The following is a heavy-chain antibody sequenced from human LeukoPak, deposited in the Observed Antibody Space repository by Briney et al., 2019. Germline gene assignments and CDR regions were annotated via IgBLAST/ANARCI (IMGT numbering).Heavy chain of an antibody. CDR1: GGSISSSSYY. CDR3: ARHYRPRITTVRGGGYYYMDV. Sequence: SETLSLTCTVSGGSISSSSYYWGWIRQPPGKGLEWIGEINHSGSTNYNPSLKSRVTISVDTSKNQFSLKLSSVTAADTAVYYCARHYRPRITTVRGGGYYYMDVWGKGTTVTISS. V-gene: IGHV4-39*01. J-gene: IGHJ6*03. CDR2: INHSGST. D-gene: IGHD3-10*01.